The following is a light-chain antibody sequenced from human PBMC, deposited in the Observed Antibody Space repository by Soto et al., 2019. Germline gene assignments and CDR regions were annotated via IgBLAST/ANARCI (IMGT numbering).Light chain of an antibody. CDR1: SRDVGSYNR. CDR3: SSYTSSSTYV. CDR2: EVN. V-gene: IGLV2-18*02. J-gene: IGLJ1*01. Sequence: QSVLTQPASVSGSPGQSITISCTGTSRDVGSYNRVSWYQQPPGTAPKLMIYEVNNRPSGVPDRFSGSKSGNTASLTISGLQAEDEADYYCSSYTSSSTYVFGTGTRSPS.